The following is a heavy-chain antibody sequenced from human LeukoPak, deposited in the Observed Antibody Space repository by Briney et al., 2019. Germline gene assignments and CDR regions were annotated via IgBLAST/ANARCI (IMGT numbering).Heavy chain of an antibody. CDR1: GGSFSGYY. J-gene: IGHJ4*02. V-gene: IGHV4-34*01. D-gene: IGHD4/OR15-4a*01. Sequence: SETLSLTCAVYGGSFSGYYRSWIRQPPGKGLEWNGEINHSGSTNYNPSLKSRVTISVDTSKNQFSLKLSSVTAADTAVYYCARGAGALTLDYFDYWGQGTLVTVSS. CDR2: INHSGST. CDR3: ARGAGALTLDYFDY.